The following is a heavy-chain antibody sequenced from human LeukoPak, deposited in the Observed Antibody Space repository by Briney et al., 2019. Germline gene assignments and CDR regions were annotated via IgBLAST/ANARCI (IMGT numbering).Heavy chain of an antibody. CDR3: ARASYYDFWSGYYSFYMDV. V-gene: IGHV1-8*01. J-gene: IGHJ6*03. D-gene: IGHD3-3*01. Sequence: ASVKVSCKASGYTFTSYDINWVRQATGQGLEWMGWMNPNSGNTGYAQKFQGSVTMTRNTSISTAYMELSSLRSEDTAVYYCARASYYDFWSGYYSFYMDVWGKGTTVTVSS. CDR2: MNPNSGNT. CDR1: GYTFTSYD.